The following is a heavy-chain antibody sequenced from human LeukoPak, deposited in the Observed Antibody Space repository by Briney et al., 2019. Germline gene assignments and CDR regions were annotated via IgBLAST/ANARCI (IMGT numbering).Heavy chain of an antibody. Sequence: SETLSLTCAVYGGSFSGYYWSWIRQPPGKGLEWIGEINHSGSTNYNPSLKSRVTISVDTSKNQFSLKLSSLTAADTAIYYCARGTPRFDSWSQGTMVTVS. CDR1: GGSFSGYY. V-gene: IGHV4-34*01. J-gene: IGHJ3*01. D-gene: IGHD2-15*01. CDR3: ARGTPRFDS. CDR2: INHSGST.